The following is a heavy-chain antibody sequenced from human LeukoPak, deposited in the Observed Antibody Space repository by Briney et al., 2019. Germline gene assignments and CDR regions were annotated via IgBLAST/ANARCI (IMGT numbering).Heavy chain of an antibody. CDR1: GGSFSGYY. V-gene: IGHV3-23*01. Sequence: PSETLSLTCAVYGGSFSGYYWSWIRQPPGKGLEWVSGIGGSGTRTYYADSVKGRFTISRDNSKNTLYLQMNSLRDEDTAVYYCAKDSHWILFDDWGQGTLVTVSS. CDR2: IGGSGTRT. J-gene: IGHJ4*02. CDR3: AKDSHWILFDD. D-gene: IGHD2-2*03.